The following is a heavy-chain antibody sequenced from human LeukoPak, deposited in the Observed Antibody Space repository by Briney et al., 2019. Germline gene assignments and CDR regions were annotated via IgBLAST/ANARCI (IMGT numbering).Heavy chain of an antibody. J-gene: IGHJ3*02. CDR3: ARLERRQEAFDI. Sequence: SETLSLTCTVSGGSITNNYWAWIRQPPGKGLEWIGYTHDSGNSNYNPSLRSRVTISVDTSKNQFSLKLTSVTAADTAVYYCARLERRQEAFDIWGQGTMVTVSS. D-gene: IGHD1-1*01. CDR2: THDSGNS. CDR1: GGSITNNY. V-gene: IGHV4-59*13.